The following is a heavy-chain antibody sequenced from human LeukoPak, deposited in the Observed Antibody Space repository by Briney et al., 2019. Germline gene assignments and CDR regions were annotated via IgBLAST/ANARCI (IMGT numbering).Heavy chain of an antibody. V-gene: IGHV3-30-3*01. D-gene: IGHD5-18*01. J-gene: IGHJ4*02. CDR1: GFTFSSYA. CDR2: ISYDGSNK. Sequence: GGSLRLSCAASGFTFSSYAMHWVRQAPGKGLEWVAVISYDGSNKYYADSVKGRFTISRDNSKNTLYLQMNSLRAEDTAVYYCAKDGPRMYSYGPIDYWGQGTLVTVSS. CDR3: AKDGPRMYSYGPIDY.